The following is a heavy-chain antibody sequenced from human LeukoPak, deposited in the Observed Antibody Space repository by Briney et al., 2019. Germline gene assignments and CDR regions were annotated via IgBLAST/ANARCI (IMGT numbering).Heavy chain of an antibody. V-gene: IGHV4-39*07. Sequence: SETLSLTCTVSGGSISSNSYYWGWIRQPPGKGLEWIGNIYYSGSTYYNPSLKSRVTISVDKSKNQFSLKLSSVTAADTAVYCCVGSEDYWGQGTLVTVSS. CDR2: IYYSGST. J-gene: IGHJ4*02. CDR1: GGSISSNSYY. CDR3: VGSEDY.